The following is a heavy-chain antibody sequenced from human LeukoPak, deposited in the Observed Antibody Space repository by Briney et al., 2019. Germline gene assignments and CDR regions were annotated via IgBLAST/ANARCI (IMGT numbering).Heavy chain of an antibody. CDR2: INHRGST. J-gene: IGHJ4*02. CDR1: GGSFSGYY. Sequence: PSETLSLTCAVHGGSFSGYYWGWIRQPPGKGLEWIGEINHRGSTNYNPSLKSRVSISVDTSKNQFSLKLSSVTAADTAVYYCARGPSAVTTSGVDYWGQGTPVTVSS. D-gene: IGHD4-17*01. V-gene: IGHV4-34*01. CDR3: ARGPSAVTTSGVDY.